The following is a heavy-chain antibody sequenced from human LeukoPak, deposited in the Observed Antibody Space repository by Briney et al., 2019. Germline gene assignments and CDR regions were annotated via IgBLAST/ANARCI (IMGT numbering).Heavy chain of an antibody. J-gene: IGHJ4*02. Sequence: QPGGSLRLSCAASGFTLSSYAMSWVRQAPGKGLEWVSAISDSGNTYHADSVKGRFTISRDNSKNTLYLQMNSLRAEDTAVYYCARCVYMVRGVMDYWGQGTLVTVSS. CDR2: ISDSGNT. CDR3: ARCVYMVRGVMDY. D-gene: IGHD3-10*01. CDR1: GFTLSSYA. V-gene: IGHV3-23*01.